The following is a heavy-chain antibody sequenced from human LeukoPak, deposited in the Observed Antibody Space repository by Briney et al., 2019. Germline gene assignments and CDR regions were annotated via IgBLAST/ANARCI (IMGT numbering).Heavy chain of an antibody. CDR1: GGSIYSSSYC. CDR2: IYYSGST. J-gene: IGHJ4*02. Sequence: SETLSLTCTVSGGSIYSSSYCWGWIRQPPGKGLEWIGSIYYSGSTYYNPSLKSRITISSETSKNQFSLNLSSVSAADTAVYCCARTTVTTKTLDYWGQGTLVTVSS. D-gene: IGHD4-17*01. CDR3: ARTTVTTKTLDY. V-gene: IGHV4-39*07.